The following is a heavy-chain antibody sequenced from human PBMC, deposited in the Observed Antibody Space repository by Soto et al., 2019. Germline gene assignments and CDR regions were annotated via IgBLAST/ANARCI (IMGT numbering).Heavy chain of an antibody. Sequence: ASVKVSCKASGYTFTTYGVAWVRQAPGQGLEWLGWISGYTGKTNHTQKLQGRVTLTADTSTSTAYMELRSLRPDDTAVYYCARDTNMGYCSGGSCPWFDPWGQGTLVT. J-gene: IGHJ5*02. V-gene: IGHV1-18*04. CDR3: ARDTNMGYCSGGSCPWFDP. CDR1: GYTFTTYG. CDR2: ISGYTGKT. D-gene: IGHD2-15*01.